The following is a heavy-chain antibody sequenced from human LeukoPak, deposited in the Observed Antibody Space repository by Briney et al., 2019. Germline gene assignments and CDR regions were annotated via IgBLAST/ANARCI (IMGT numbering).Heavy chain of an antibody. J-gene: IGHJ6*03. Sequence: GGSLRLSCAASGFTFSSYWMSWVRQAPGKGLEWVANIKQDGSEKYYVDSVKGRFTISRDNAKNSLYLQLSSLRAEDTAVYYCAREGPSGFDYYYYMDVWGKGTTVTVSS. CDR1: GFTFSSYW. D-gene: IGHD6-19*01. CDR2: IKQDGSEK. V-gene: IGHV3-7*01. CDR3: AREGPSGFDYYYYMDV.